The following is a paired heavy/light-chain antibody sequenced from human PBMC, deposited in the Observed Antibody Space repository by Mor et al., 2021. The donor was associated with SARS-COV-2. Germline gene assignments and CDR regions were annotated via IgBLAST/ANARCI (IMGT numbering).Light chain of an antibody. CDR1: SSNIGAGYD. V-gene: IGLV1-40*01. J-gene: IGLJ1*01. CDR3: QSYDSSLSGSYV. CDR2: GNS. Sequence: QSVLTQPPSVSGAPGQRVTISCTGSSSNIGAGYDVHWYQQLPGTAPKLLIYGNSNRPSGVPDRFSGSKSGTSASLAISGLQAEDEADYYCQSYDSSLSGSYVFGTGTKVTVL.
Heavy chain of an antibody. CDR3: ARAGPLRYFDWSPNWFDP. CDR1: GFTFSSYE. J-gene: IGHJ5*02. V-gene: IGHV3-48*03. Sequence: EVQLVESGGGLVQPGGSLRLSCAASGFTFSSYEMNWVRQAPGKGLEWVSYISSSGSTIYYADSVKGRFTISRDNAKNSLYLQMNSLRAEDTAVYYCARAGPLRYFDWSPNWFDPWGQGTLVTVSS. CDR2: ISSSGSTI. D-gene: IGHD3-9*01.